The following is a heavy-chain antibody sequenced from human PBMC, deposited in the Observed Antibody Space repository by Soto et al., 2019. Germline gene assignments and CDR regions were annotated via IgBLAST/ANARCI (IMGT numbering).Heavy chain of an antibody. D-gene: IGHD6-13*01. J-gene: IGHJ4*02. Sequence: QMQLVQSGAEVKKPGASVKVSCKASGYIFTNYYIHWVRQAPGQGLEWMAIINPLPTSGNTNYAQKFQGRVTVTRDTSTSTVYLELSILRSDDTAVYYCARDLAAAAYWGQGTLVTVSS. CDR3: ARDLAAAAY. V-gene: IGHV1-46*01. CDR1: GYIFTNYY. CDR2: INPLPTSGNT.